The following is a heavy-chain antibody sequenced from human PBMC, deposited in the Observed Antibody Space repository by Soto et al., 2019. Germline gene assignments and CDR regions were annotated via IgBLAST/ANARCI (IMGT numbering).Heavy chain of an antibody. Sequence: SETLSLTCAVSGGSISSYCWSWIRQPPGKGLEWIGYIYYSGSTNYNPSLTSRVTISVDTSKNQFSLKLSSVTAADTAVYYCARHRYSYGVYYFDYWGQGTLVTVSS. CDR1: GGSISSYC. J-gene: IGHJ4*02. V-gene: IGHV4-59*08. D-gene: IGHD5-18*01. CDR2: IYYSGST. CDR3: ARHRYSYGVYYFDY.